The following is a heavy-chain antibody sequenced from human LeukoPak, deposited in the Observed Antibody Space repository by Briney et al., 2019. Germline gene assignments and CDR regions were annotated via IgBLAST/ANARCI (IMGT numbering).Heavy chain of an antibody. V-gene: IGHV3-7*01. CDR3: ARMVFPYCTSTRCSDYYYYYMDV. CDR2: INSDGSGK. J-gene: IGHJ6*03. CDR1: GFTFSDFW. D-gene: IGHD2-2*01. Sequence: GGSLRLSCAASGFTFSDFWMSWVRQAPGKGLEWVANINSDGSGKYYVDSVKGRFTISRDNAKNSLYLQMNSLRAEDTAVYYCARMVFPYCTSTRCSDYYYYYMDVWGKGTTVTVSS.